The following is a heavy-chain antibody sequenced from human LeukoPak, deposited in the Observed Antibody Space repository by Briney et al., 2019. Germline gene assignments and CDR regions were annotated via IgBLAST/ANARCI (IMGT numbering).Heavy chain of an antibody. CDR3: ARDLGVRGVIITRGY. J-gene: IGHJ4*02. V-gene: IGHV1-46*01. Sequence: GASVKVSCKASGYTFTSYYMHWVRQAPGQGLEWMGIINPSGGSTSYAQKFQGRVTMTRDMSTSTVYMELSSLRSEDTAVYYCARDLGVRGVIITRGYWGQGTLVTVSS. CDR2: INPSGGST. D-gene: IGHD3-10*01. CDR1: GYTFTSYY.